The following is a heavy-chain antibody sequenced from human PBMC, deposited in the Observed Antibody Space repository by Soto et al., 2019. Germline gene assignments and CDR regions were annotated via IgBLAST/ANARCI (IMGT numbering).Heavy chain of an antibody. CDR3: AKDLASAGTIPRFFDY. D-gene: IGHD6-13*01. CDR1: GFTFSSYA. V-gene: IGHV3-23*01. Sequence: GGSLRLSCAASGFTFSSYAMSWVRQAPGKGLEWVSGISGGGGTAYYADSVKGRFTISRDNSKNTLYLQMNSLRAEDTAAYYCAKDLASAGTIPRFFDYWGQGTLVIVSS. J-gene: IGHJ4*02. CDR2: ISGGGGTA.